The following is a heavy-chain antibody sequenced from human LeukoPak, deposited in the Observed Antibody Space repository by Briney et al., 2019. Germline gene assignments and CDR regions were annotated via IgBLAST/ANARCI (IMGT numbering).Heavy chain of an antibody. CDR1: GGSFSGYY. Sequence: SETLSLNCAVYGGSFSGYYWSWIRQPPGKGLEWIGEINHSGSTNYNPSLKSRVTISVDTSKNQFSLKLSSVTAADTAVYYCAREVGYYDNCYFDLWGRGTLVTVSS. V-gene: IGHV4-34*01. J-gene: IGHJ2*01. CDR2: INHSGST. CDR3: AREVGYYDNCYFDL. D-gene: IGHD3-22*01.